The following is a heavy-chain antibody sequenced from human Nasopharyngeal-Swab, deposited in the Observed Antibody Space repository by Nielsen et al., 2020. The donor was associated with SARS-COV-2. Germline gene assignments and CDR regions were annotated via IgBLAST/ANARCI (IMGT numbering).Heavy chain of an antibody. Sequence: GGSLRLSCAASGFSFSSYAMYWVRQAPGKGLEWVSVMYSGGNTFYADSVKDRFIISRDKSKNTLDLQMNRLRAEDTAVYYCARDIEGGRGLRYWGQGTLVTVSS. CDR3: ARDIEGGRGLRY. D-gene: IGHD2-15*01. CDR2: MYSGGNT. J-gene: IGHJ4*02. CDR1: GFSFSSYA. V-gene: IGHV3-66*01.